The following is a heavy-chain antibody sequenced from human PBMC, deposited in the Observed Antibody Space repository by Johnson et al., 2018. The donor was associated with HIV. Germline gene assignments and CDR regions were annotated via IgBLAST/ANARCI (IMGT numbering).Heavy chain of an antibody. D-gene: IGHD7-27*01. Sequence: QVQLVESGGGLVKPGGSLRLSCAASGFTFSDYYMSWIRQAPGKGLEWVSYISSSGTTIYYTDSVKGRFTISRDNAKNSLYLQLNSLRAEDTSLYYCAKTTRGNWGSCVDIWGRGTMVTVSS. V-gene: IGHV3-11*04. CDR2: ISSSGTTI. CDR3: AKTTRGNWGSCVDI. J-gene: IGHJ3*02. CDR1: GFTFSDYY.